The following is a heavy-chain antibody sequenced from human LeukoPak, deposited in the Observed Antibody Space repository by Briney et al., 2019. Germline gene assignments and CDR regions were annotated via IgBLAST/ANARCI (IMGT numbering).Heavy chain of an antibody. CDR3: PRTYYTSSSCYYFDY. J-gene: IGHJ4*02. CDR1: GGSISSGGYY. Sequence: SQTLSLTCTVSGGSISSGGYYWSWIRQHPGKGLEWIGYIYYSGSTYYNPSLQSRVTISVDTSKNQFSLKLSSVTAEDTAVYYCPRTYYTSSSCYYFDYWGQGTLVTVSS. D-gene: IGHD2-2*01. V-gene: IGHV4-31*03. CDR2: IYYSGST.